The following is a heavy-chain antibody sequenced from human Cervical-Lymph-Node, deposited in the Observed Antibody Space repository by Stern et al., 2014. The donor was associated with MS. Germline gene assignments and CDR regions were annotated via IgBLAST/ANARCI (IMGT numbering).Heavy chain of an antibody. CDR3: ARDHRGNYDPTEL. CDR2: VDGSGTT. D-gene: IGHD3-16*01. V-gene: IGHV4-61*02. J-gene: IGHJ4*02. CDR1: GHSIASGSYH. Sequence: QVKLQESGPGLVKPSQTLSVTCTVSGHSIASGSYHWSWTRQSAGKRLEWIGRVDGSGTTVYNPSLKSRVTISVDTTNDQFTLKLASVTAEDTAVYYCARDHRGNYDPTELWGQGTLVIVSS.